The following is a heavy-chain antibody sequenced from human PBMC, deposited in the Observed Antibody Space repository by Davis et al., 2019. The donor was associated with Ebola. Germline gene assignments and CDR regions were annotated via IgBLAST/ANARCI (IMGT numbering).Heavy chain of an antibody. D-gene: IGHD3-16*01. J-gene: IGHJ6*02. CDR3: ARARIMITFGGVGNYYYYGMDV. Sequence: GGSLRLSCAASGFTFSSYSMNWVRQAPGKGLEWVSYISSSSSTIYYADSVKGRFTISRDNAKNSLYLQMNSLRAEDTAVYYCARARIMITFGGVGNYYYYGMDVWGQGTTVTVSS. CDR2: ISSSSSTI. CDR1: GFTFSSYS. V-gene: IGHV3-48*01.